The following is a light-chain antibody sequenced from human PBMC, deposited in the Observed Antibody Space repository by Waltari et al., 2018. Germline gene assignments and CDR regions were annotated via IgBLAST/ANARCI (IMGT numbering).Light chain of an antibody. CDR3: QQSYRSL. J-gene: IGKJ3*01. V-gene: IGKV1-39*01. Sequence: DIQMTQSPSSLSASVGDRVTITCRARQSISNYLNWYQQKPGKAPKLLIYAASRLQSGVPSRFSGSGSGTDFTLTISSLQPEDFATYYCQQSYRSLFGPGTKVDIK. CDR1: QSISNY. CDR2: AAS.